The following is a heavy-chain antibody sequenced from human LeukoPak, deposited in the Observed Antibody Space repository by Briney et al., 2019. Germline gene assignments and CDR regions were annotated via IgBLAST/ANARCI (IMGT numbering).Heavy chain of an antibody. D-gene: IGHD2/OR15-2a*01. J-gene: IGHJ4*02. Sequence: PSETLSLTCTVSGGYISSSSYYWGWIRQPPGKGLEWIGSIYYSGSTYYNPSLKSRVTISLDTSKNQFSLKLSSVTAADTAVYYCARDDFGIVGFAYWGQGTLVTVSS. CDR1: GGYISSSSYY. V-gene: IGHV4-39*07. CDR2: IYYSGST. CDR3: ARDDFGIVGFAY.